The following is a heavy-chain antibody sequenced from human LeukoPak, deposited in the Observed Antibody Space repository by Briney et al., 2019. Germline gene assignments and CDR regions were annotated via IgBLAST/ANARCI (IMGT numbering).Heavy chain of an antibody. CDR2: LWSDGIKT. D-gene: IGHD6-6*01. V-gene: IGHV3-33*01. CDR1: GFTFTNYP. Sequence: GGSLRLSCAASGFTFTNYPMHWVRQAPGRGLEWVAVLWSDGIKTDYADSVKGRFTISRDDSKNTLYLQMNSLRAEDTAVYYCARDRQAPYSSSPNSDYWGQGTLVTVSS. CDR3: ARDRQAPYSSSPNSDY. J-gene: IGHJ4*02.